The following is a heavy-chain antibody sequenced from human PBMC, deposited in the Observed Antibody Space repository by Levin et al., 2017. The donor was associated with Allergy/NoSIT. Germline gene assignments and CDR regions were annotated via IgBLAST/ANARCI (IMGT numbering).Heavy chain of an antibody. CDR3: ASNTLDGDFDY. J-gene: IGHJ4*02. D-gene: IGHD1-1*01. Sequence: PGGSLRLSCAASGFRFSDYGMNWVRQAPGKGLEWVSSIISDSSYTHYADSVKGRFTISRDNAKNSLFLQMNSLRAEDTAVYYCASNTLDGDFDYWGQGTLVTVSS. CDR2: IISDSSYT. CDR1: GFRFSDYG. V-gene: IGHV3-21*01.